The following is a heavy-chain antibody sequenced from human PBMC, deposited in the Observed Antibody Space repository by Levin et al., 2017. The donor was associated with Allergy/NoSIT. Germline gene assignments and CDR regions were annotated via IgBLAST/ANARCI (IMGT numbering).Heavy chain of an antibody. J-gene: IGHJ4*02. D-gene: IGHD6-13*01. V-gene: IGHV4-59*01. Sequence: PSETLSLTCTVSGGSISSYYWSWIRQPPGKGLEWIGYIYYSGSTNYNPSLKSRVTISVDTSKNQFSLKLSSVNAADTAVYYCARDRGGLYSSSWDNFDYWGQGTLVTVSS. CDR3: ARDRGGLYSSSWDNFDY. CDR1: GGSISSYY. CDR2: IYYSGST.